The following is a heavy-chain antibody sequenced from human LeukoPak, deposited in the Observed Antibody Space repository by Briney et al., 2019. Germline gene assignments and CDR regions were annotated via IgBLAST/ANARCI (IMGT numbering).Heavy chain of an antibody. D-gene: IGHD5-12*01. CDR2: INRDGSEK. CDR1: EFTFTHYW. V-gene: IGHV3-7*01. Sequence: GGSLRLSCAASEFTFTHYWMTWVRQAPGKGLEWVANINRDGSEKYYVDSVKGRFTISRDNAKNSLYLQMNSLRAEDTAVFDCARGRGLGVSGKGTTVTVSP. CDR3: ARGRGLGV. J-gene: IGHJ6*04.